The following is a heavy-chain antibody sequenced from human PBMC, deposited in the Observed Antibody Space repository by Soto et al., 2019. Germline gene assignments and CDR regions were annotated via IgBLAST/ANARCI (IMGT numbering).Heavy chain of an antibody. CDR2: INHSGST. CDR3: ARGLEVAAAGYGEYYYYGMDV. J-gene: IGHJ6*02. V-gene: IGHV4-34*01. D-gene: IGHD6-13*01. CDR1: GGSFSGYY. Sequence: LSLTCAVYGGSFSGYYWSWIRQPPGKGLEWIGEINHSGSTNYNPSLKSRVTISVDTSKNQFSLKLSSVTAADTAVYYCARGLEVAAAGYGEYYYYGMDVWGQGTTVTVYS.